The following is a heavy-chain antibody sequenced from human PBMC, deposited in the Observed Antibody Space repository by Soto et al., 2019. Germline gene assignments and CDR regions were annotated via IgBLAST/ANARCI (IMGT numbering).Heavy chain of an antibody. CDR1: GYTFKNYG. V-gene: IGHV1-18*01. CDR2: ITTYNGNR. CDR3: ARDAQPKGVAADGASDY. D-gene: IGHD6-19*01. J-gene: IGHJ4*02. Sequence: QVQLVQSGPEVKNPGASVKVSCKASGYTFKNYGIEWVRQAPGQGLEWVGWITTYNGNRYSAEKFQGRVTMTTDTPTSTTYMELKSLTSDDTGVYYCARDAQPKGVAADGASDYWGQGTLVTVSS.